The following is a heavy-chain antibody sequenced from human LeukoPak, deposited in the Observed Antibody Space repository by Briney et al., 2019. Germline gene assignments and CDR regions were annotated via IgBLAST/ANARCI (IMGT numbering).Heavy chain of an antibody. D-gene: IGHD4-17*01. Sequence: SETLSLTCAAYGGSFSGYYWSWIRQPPGKGLEWIGEINHSGSTNYNPSLKSRVTISVDTSKNQFSLKLSSVTAADTAVYYCAILGGDASIDYWGQGTLVTVSS. CDR3: AILGGDASIDY. V-gene: IGHV4-34*01. J-gene: IGHJ4*02. CDR1: GGSFSGYY. CDR2: INHSGST.